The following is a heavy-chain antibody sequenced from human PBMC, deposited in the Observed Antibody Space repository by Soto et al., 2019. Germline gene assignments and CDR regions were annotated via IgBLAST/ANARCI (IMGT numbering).Heavy chain of an antibody. CDR1: GYTFTSYA. CDR2: INAGNGNT. Sequence: QVQLVQSGAEVKKPGASVKVSCKASGYTFTSYAMHWVRQAPGQRLEWMGWINAGNGNTKYSQKFQGRVTITRDTPASTAYMELSSLRSEDTAVYYCARVRASIAARLGPGDYWGQGTLVTVSS. CDR3: ARVRASIAARLGPGDY. V-gene: IGHV1-3*01. D-gene: IGHD6-6*01. J-gene: IGHJ4*02.